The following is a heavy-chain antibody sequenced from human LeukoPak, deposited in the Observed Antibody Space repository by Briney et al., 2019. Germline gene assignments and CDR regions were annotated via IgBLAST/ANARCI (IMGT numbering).Heavy chain of an antibody. Sequence: GSVKVSCKASGYTLTGYYMHWVRQAPGQGLEWMGWINPNSGGTNYAQKFQGRVTMTRDTSISTAYMGLSRLRSDDTAVYYCARDPPYELDYDYWGQGTLVTVSS. CDR1: GYTLTGYY. J-gene: IGHJ4*02. V-gene: IGHV1-2*02. D-gene: IGHD1-1*01. CDR2: INPNSGGT. CDR3: ARDPPYELDYDY.